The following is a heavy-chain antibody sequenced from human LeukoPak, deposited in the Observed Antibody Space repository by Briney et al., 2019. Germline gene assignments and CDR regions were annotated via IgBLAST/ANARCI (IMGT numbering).Heavy chain of an antibody. CDR3: ARDRYYYDSSGYAIDH. D-gene: IGHD3-22*01. V-gene: IGHV4-4*07. J-gene: IGHJ4*02. CDR1: GVSMNYYF. CDR2: IHTSGST. Sequence: PSETLSLTCTVSGVSMNYYFWNWIRQPAGEGLQWIGRIHTSGSTNYNPSLKSRVTMSGDTSKNQFSLKLSSMTAADTAVYYCARDRYYYDSSGYAIDHWGQGTLVTVSS.